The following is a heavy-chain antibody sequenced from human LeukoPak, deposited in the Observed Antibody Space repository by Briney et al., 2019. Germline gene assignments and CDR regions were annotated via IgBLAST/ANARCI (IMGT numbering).Heavy chain of an antibody. CDR1: GFTFSTYA. CDR3: ARGLLRAGYSGYDCLDY. D-gene: IGHD5-12*01. Sequence: GGSLRLSCAASGFTFSTYAMHWVRQAPAKGLELVAVVSYYGSNEYYPDSVKGRFTISRDNSKNTLYLQMNSLRPEDTAVYYCARGLLRAGYSGYDCLDYWGQGTLVTVSS. J-gene: IGHJ4*02. V-gene: IGHV3-30-3*01. CDR2: VSYYGSNE.